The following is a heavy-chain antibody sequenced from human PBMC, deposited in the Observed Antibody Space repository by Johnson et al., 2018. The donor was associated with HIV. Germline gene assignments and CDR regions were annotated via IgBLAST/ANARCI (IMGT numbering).Heavy chain of an antibody. CDR2: IKQDGSER. Sequence: VQLVESGGGLVKPGGSLRLSCVASGFTFNKYWMSWVRQAPGKGLEWVANIKQDGSERYYVDSVKGRFTISRDNAKNSLSLQMDSLRAEDTAVYYCARDPELDYFDNRAFDIWGQGTMVTVSS. D-gene: IGHD3-22*01. V-gene: IGHV3-7*01. J-gene: IGHJ3*02. CDR1: GFTFNKYW. CDR3: ARDPELDYFDNRAFDI.